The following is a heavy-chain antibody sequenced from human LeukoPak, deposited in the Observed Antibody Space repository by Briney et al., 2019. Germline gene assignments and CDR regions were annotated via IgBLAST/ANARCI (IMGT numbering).Heavy chain of an antibody. D-gene: IGHD3-22*01. Sequence: SVKVPCKASGGTFSSYAISWVRQAPGQGLEWMGRIIPILGIANYAQKFQGRVTITADKSTSTAYMELSSLRSEDTAVYYCARDFRPYYYDSSGYYSPYFQHWGQGTLVTVSS. CDR1: GGTFSSYA. J-gene: IGHJ1*01. CDR2: IIPILGIA. CDR3: ARDFRPYYYDSSGYYSPYFQH. V-gene: IGHV1-69*04.